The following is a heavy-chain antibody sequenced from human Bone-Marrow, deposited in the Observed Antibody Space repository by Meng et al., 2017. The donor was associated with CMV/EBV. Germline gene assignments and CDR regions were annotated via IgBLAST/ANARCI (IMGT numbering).Heavy chain of an antibody. D-gene: IGHD3-3*01. V-gene: IGHV3-30*02. CDR1: GFTFSSYG. Sequence: GESLTIPCAASGFTFSSYGMHWVRQAPGKGLEWVAFIRYDGSNKYYADSVKGRFTISRDNSKNTLYLQMNSLRAEDTAVYYCAKGMRSGYRIFCLDYWGQGTLVTVSS. CDR2: IRYDGSNK. CDR3: AKGMRSGYRIFCLDY. J-gene: IGHJ4*02.